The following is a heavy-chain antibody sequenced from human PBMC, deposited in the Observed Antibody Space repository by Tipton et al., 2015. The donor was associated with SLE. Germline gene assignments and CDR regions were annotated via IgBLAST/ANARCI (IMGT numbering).Heavy chain of an antibody. J-gene: IGHJ4*02. CDR2: IYYSGST. CDR1: GGSISDSHYY. D-gene: IGHD6-6*01. CDR3: AKYSSSSDY. V-gene: IGHV4-39*07. Sequence: TLSLTCIVSGGSISDSHYYGGWLRQPPGKGLEWIGSIYYSGSTYYNPSLKSRVTISVDTSKNQFSLKLSSVTAADTAVYYCAKYSSSSDYWGQGTLVTVSS.